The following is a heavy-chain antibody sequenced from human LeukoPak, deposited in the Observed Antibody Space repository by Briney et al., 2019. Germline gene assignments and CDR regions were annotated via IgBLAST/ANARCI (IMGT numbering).Heavy chain of an antibody. J-gene: IGHJ6*02. Sequence: SEALSLTCTLAGGSTSSHSWSRMRRPPPEGVEWSGNIFYCGNIKYNPHLKRRVTTSVDTSNDQFSQKLSSVTAAVTAVYYCARDQNYDSSGSVGMDVWGQGTTVTASS. V-gene: IGHV4-59*11. D-gene: IGHD3-22*01. CDR3: ARDQNYDSSGSVGMDV. CDR1: GGSTSSHS. CDR2: IFYCGNI.